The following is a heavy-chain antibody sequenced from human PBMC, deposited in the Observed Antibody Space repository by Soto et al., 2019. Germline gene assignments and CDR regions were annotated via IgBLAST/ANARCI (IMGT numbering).Heavy chain of an antibody. D-gene: IGHD3-10*01. J-gene: IGHJ4*02. CDR1: GFTFSSYA. CDR3: AKAPTYGSGSYSLY. CDR2: TSGSGGST. V-gene: IGHV3-23*01. Sequence: EVQLLESGGGLVQPGGSLRLSCAASGFTFSSYAMSWVRQAPGKGLEWVSATSGSGGSTYYADSVKGRFTISRDNSKNALYLQMNSLRAEDTAVYYCAKAPTYGSGSYSLYWGQGTLVTVSS.